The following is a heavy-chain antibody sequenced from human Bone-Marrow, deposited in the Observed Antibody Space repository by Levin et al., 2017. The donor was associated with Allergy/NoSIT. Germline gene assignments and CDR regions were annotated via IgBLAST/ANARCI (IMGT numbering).Heavy chain of an antibody. CDR3: AKDIYFGATVAGTCIDY. CDR2: ISWNSGTI. Sequence: PGGSLRLSCAASGFTFDDYAMHWVRQVPGKGLEWVSGISWNSGTIGYAGSVKGRFTISRDNAKNSLYLEVKSLRAEDTALYYCAKDIYFGATVAGTCIDYWGQGTLVIVSS. D-gene: IGHD6-19*01. V-gene: IGHV3-9*01. CDR1: GFTFDDYA. J-gene: IGHJ4*02.